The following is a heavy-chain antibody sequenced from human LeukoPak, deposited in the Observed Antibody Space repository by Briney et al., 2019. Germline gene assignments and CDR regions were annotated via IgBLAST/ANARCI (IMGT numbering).Heavy chain of an antibody. CDR1: GFTFSSYA. Sequence: GGSLRLSCAASGFTFSSYAMHWVRQAPGKGLEWVAVISYDGSNKYYADSVKGRFTISRDNSKNTLYLQMNSLRAEDTAVYYCARSRASLTAMAPSYWGQGTLVTVSS. V-gene: IGHV3-30-3*01. CDR2: ISYDGSNK. D-gene: IGHD5-18*01. J-gene: IGHJ4*02. CDR3: ARSRASLTAMAPSY.